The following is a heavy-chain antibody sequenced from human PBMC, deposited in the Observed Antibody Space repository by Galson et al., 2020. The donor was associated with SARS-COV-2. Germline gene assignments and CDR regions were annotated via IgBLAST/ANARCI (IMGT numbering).Heavy chain of an antibody. D-gene: IGHD4-17*01. CDR2: IRSSGIQT. CDR1: GFGFSAYV. CDR3: ARLYGDYSYYSDYHMDV. J-gene: IGHJ6*03. V-gene: IGHV3-23*01. Sequence: GESLKISCAASGFGFSAYVMSWVRQAPGQGLEWVSSIRSSGIQTYYAASVEGRFTISRDNSKSTLYLQLSNLRAEDTALYYCARLYGDYSYYSDYHMDVWGKGTRVTVSS.